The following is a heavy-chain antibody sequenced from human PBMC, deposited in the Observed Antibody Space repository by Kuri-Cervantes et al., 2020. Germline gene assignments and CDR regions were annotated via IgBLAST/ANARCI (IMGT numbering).Heavy chain of an antibody. Sequence: GASLKISCPPPPPPLRSYSLSWVRQAPGKGPEGVSYISSSSSTIYYADSVKGRFTISRDNAKNSLYLQMNSLTDEDTAVYYCARGRQGSGSYYFHNWFDPWGQGTLVTVSS. CDR2: ISSSSSTI. V-gene: IGHV3-48*02. D-gene: IGHD3-10*01. CDR3: ARGRQGSGSYYFHNWFDP. CDR1: PPPLRSYS. J-gene: IGHJ5*02.